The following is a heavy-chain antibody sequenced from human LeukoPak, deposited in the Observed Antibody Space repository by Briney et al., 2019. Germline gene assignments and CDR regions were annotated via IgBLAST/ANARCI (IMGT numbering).Heavy chain of an antibody. V-gene: IGHV1-24*01. Sequence: GASVKVSCKVSGYTLTELSMHWVRQAPGKGLEWMGGFDPEDGETIYAQKFQGRVTMTEDTSTDTAYMELSSLRSEDTAVYYCATGEYSYGYPRLDYWGQGTLVTVSS. CDR3: ATGEYSYGYPRLDY. CDR1: GYTLTELS. CDR2: FDPEDGET. J-gene: IGHJ4*02. D-gene: IGHD5-18*01.